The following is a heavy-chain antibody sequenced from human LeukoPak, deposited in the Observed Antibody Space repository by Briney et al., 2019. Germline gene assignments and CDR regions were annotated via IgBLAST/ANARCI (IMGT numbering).Heavy chain of an antibody. CDR1: GYTFTSYY. CDR3: AREPTYYDFWSGYYTANDAFDI. Sequence: ASVKVSCKASGYTFTSYYMHWVRQAPGQGLEWMGWISAYNGNTNYAQKLQGRVTMTTDTSTSTAYMELRSLRSDDTAVYYCAREPTYYDFWSGYYTANDAFDIWGQGTMVTVSS. CDR2: ISAYNGNT. D-gene: IGHD3-3*01. J-gene: IGHJ3*02. V-gene: IGHV1-18*04.